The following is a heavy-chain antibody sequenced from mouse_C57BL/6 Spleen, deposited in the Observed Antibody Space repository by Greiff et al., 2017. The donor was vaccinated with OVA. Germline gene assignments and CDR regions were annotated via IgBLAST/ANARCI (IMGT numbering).Heavy chain of an antibody. CDR1: GYTFTSYW. Sequence: QVQLQQPGAELVKPGASVKLSCKASGYTFTSYWMQWVKQRPGQGLEWIGEIDPSDSYTNYNQKFKGKATLTVDTSSSTAYMQLSSLTSADSAVYYCARYGNYVDYWGQGTTLTVSS. CDR3: ARYGNYVDY. J-gene: IGHJ2*01. V-gene: IGHV1-50*01. CDR2: IDPSDSYT. D-gene: IGHD1-1*02.